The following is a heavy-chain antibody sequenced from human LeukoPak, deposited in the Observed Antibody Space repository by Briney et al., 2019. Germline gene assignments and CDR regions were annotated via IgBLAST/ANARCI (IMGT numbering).Heavy chain of an antibody. CDR3: ARHSCYDS. J-gene: IGHJ4*02. V-gene: IGHV5-51*01. CDR1: GFTFSTYY. D-gene: IGHD3-16*01. CDR2: IYAGDSST. Sequence: GESLKISCKASGFTFSTYYFAWVRQMPGKGLEWMGVIYAGDSSTTYSPSFQGQVTISVDKSISTAYLQWSSLRASDSAIYYCARHSCYDSWGQGNLVTVSS.